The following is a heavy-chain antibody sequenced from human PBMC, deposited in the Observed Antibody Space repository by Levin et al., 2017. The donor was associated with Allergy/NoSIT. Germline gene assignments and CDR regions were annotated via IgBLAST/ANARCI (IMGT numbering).Heavy chain of an antibody. CDR1: GFTFSSYA. CDR2: ISGSGGST. V-gene: IGHV3-23*01. D-gene: IGHD4-23*01. CDR3: AKVDYGGNSADY. Sequence: SCAASGFTFSSYAMSWVRQAPGKGLEWVSAISGSGGSTYYADSVKGRFTMSRDNSKNTLYLQMNSLRAEDTAVYYCAKVDYGGNSADYWGQGTLVTVSS. J-gene: IGHJ4*02.